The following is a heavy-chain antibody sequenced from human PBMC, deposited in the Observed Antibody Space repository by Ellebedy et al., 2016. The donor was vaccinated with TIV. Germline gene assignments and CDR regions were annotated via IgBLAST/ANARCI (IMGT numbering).Heavy chain of an antibody. V-gene: IGHV3-23*01. CDR3: AKEERFTILVVATLDY. J-gene: IGHJ4*02. Sequence: PGGSLRLSCAASGFTFSNYAMSWVRQAPGKGLEWVSAISGSGGSRFYADSVKGRFTISRDNSKNTLYLQMNSLRAEDTAVYYCAKEERFTILVVATLDYWGQGTLVTVSS. CDR2: ISGSGGSR. D-gene: IGHD3-22*01. CDR1: GFTFSNYA.